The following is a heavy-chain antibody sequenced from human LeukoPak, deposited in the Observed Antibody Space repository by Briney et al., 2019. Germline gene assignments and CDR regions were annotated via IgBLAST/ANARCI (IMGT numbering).Heavy chain of an antibody. CDR1: GGSISSGGYY. D-gene: IGHD4-17*01. Sequence: SETLSLTCTVSGGSISSGGYYWSWIRQHPGKGLEWIGYIYYSGSTYYNPCLKSRGTISVDTSKNQFSLKLSSVTAADTAVYYCARGTTTVTNYYCDYWGQGTLVTVSS. CDR2: IYYSGST. V-gene: IGHV4-31*03. CDR3: ARGTTTVTNYYCDY. J-gene: IGHJ4*02.